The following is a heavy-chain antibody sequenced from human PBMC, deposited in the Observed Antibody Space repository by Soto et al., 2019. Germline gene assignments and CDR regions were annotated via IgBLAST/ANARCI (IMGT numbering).Heavy chain of an antibody. CDR3: ARGIGYCSSTSCPPFDY. J-gene: IGHJ4*02. Sequence: QVQLQQWGAGLLKPSETLSLTCAVYGGSFSGYYWSWIRQPPGKGLEWIGEINHSGSTNYNPSLKSRVTISVDTSKTQFSLKLSSVTAADTAVYYCARGIGYCSSTSCPPFDYWGQGTLVTVSS. D-gene: IGHD2-2*01. V-gene: IGHV4-34*01. CDR1: GGSFSGYY. CDR2: INHSGST.